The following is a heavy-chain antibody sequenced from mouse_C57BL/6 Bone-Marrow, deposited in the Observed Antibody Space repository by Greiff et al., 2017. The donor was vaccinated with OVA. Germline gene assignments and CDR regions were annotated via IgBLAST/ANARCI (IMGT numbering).Heavy chain of an antibody. Sequence: QVQLQQSGAELARPGASVKLSCKASGYTFTSYGISWVKQRTGQGLEWIGEIYPRSGNTYYNEKFKGKATLTADKSSSTAYMELRSLTSEDSAVYFCARLKLGRRDWYFDVWGKGTTVTVSS. CDR2: IYPRSGNT. D-gene: IGHD4-1*01. J-gene: IGHJ1*03. CDR1: GYTFTSYG. V-gene: IGHV1-81*01. CDR3: ARLKLGRRDWYFDV.